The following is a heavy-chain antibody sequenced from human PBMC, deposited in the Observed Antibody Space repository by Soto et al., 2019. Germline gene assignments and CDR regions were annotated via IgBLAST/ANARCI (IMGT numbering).Heavy chain of an antibody. CDR3: ARDPDIWPYSSSSFFDY. V-gene: IGHV1-69*04. CDR2: IIPILGIA. J-gene: IGHJ4*02. D-gene: IGHD6-6*01. Sequence: GASVKVSCKASGGTFSSYTISWVRQAPGQGLEWMGRIIPILGIANYAQKFQGRVTITADKSMSTAYMELSSLRSEDTAVYYCARDPDIWPYSSSSFFDYWGQGTLVTVSS. CDR1: GGTFSSYT.